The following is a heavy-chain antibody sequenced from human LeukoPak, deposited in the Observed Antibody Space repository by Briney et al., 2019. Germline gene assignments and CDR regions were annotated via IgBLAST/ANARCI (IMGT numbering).Heavy chain of an antibody. CDR3: AKDDAWVRFGE. CDR1: GFTFSNHG. D-gene: IGHD3-10*01. J-gene: IGHJ4*02. Sequence: GGSLRLSCAASGFTFSNHGMNWVRQAPGKGLEWVSGISPSGDIKYYADSVKGRFTISRDNSKKTLYLEVSSLTGEDTAVYYCAKDDAWVRFGEWSQGTLVTVSS. V-gene: IGHV3-23*01. CDR2: ISPSGDIK.